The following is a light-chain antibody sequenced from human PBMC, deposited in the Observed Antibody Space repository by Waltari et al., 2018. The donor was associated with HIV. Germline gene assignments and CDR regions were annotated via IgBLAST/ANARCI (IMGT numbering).Light chain of an antibody. V-gene: IGLV2-8*01. CDR3: SSYGGGNTVL. CDR1: SRDVGSFKY. J-gene: IGLJ3*02. CDR2: DVT. Sequence: QSALTQPPSASGSPGQSVTISCTRTSRDVGSFKYVPWYQQHPGKAPKLMIYDVTKWPSGVPDRFSGSKSGNTASLTVSGLQAEDEADYYCSSYGGGNTVLFGGGTRLTVL.